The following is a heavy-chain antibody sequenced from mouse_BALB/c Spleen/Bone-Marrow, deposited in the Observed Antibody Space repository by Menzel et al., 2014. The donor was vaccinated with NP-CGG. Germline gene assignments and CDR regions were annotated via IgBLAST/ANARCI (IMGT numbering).Heavy chain of an antibody. Sequence: EVMLVESGGGLVQPGGSLRLSCATSGFTFTDYYMSWVCQPPGKALEWLGFIRNKANGYTTEYSASVKGRFTISRDNSQSILYLQMNTLRAEDSATYYCARDIGLRLRFAYWGQGTLVTVSA. V-gene: IGHV7-3*02. D-gene: IGHD1-2*01. CDR3: ARDIGLRLRFAY. CDR2: IRNKANGYTT. CDR1: GFTFTDYY. J-gene: IGHJ3*01.